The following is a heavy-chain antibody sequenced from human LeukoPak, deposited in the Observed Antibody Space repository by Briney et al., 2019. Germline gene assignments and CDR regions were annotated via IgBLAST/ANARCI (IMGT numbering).Heavy chain of an antibody. D-gene: IGHD3-9*01. V-gene: IGHV3-74*01. Sequence: GGSLRLSCAASGFTFSSYWMHWVRQAPGKGLVWVSRINSDGSSTSYADSVKGRFTISRDNAKNTLYLQMNSLRAEDTAVYYCARVWDYDILTGRHYYYYGMDVWGQGTTVTVSS. CDR3: ARVWDYDILTGRHYYYYGMDV. CDR2: INSDGSST. CDR1: GFTFSSYW. J-gene: IGHJ6*02.